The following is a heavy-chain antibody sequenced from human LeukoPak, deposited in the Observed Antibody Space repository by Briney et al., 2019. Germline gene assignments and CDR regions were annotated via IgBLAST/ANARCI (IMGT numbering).Heavy chain of an antibody. CDR1: GGTFSSYA. D-gene: IGHD3-22*01. CDR2: IIPIFGTA. V-gene: IGHV1-69*05. J-gene: IGHJ3*02. Sequence: SVKVSCRASGGTFSSYAISWVRQAPGQGLEWMGRIIPIFGTANYAQKFQGRVTITTDESTSTAYMELSSLRSEDTAVYYCARTLRITMMVVAPDAFDIWGQGTMVTVSS. CDR3: ARTLRITMMVVAPDAFDI.